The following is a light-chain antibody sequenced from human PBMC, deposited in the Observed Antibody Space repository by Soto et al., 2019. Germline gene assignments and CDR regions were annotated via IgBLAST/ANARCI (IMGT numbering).Light chain of an antibody. Sequence: EIVLTQSPGPLSLSPGERVTLSCMSSQSVNGRYLGWYQQKPGQAPRLLIYGASTRATGIPARFSGSGSGTDCTLTISSLEPEDVAVYYCQQYGTSPITLGQGTRLEIK. J-gene: IGKJ5*01. CDR1: QSVNGRY. V-gene: IGKV3-20*01. CDR3: QQYGTSPIT. CDR2: GAS.